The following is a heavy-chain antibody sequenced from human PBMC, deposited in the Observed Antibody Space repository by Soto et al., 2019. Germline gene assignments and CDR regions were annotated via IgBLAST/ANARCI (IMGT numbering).Heavy chain of an antibody. Sequence: PGGSLRLSCAASGFTFSSYSMNWVRQAPGKGLEWVSSISSSSSYIYYADSVKGRFTISRDNAKNSLYLQMNSLRAEDTAVYYCERDIGNCWATLKLCNYFDYGGQVSLV. CDR1: GFTFSSYS. V-gene: IGHV3-21*01. CDR3: ERDIGNCWATLKLCNYFDY. J-gene: IGHJ4*02. D-gene: IGHD2-21*01. CDR2: ISSSSSYI.